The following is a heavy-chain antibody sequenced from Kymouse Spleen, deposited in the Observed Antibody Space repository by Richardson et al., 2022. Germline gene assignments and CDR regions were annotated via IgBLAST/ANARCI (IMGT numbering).Heavy chain of an antibody. J-gene: IGHJ5*02. D-gene: IGHD4-11,IGHD4-11*01. CDR2: IYYSGST. CDR3: ARTTVWFDP. CDR1: GGSISSYY. V-gene: IGHV4-59*01. Sequence: QVQLQESGPGLVKPSETLSLTCTVSGGSISSYYWSWIRQPPGKGLEWIGYIYYSGSTNYNPSLKSRVTISVDTSKNQFSLKLSSVTAADTAVYYCARTTVWFDPWGQGTLVTVSS.